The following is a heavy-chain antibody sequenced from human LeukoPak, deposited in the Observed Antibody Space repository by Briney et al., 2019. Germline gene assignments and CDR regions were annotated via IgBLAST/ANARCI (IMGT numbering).Heavy chain of an antibody. CDR3: ARDRLEAVTDDDYFDY. J-gene: IGHJ4*02. Sequence: GGSLRLSCAASGFAFSSYSMNWVRQAPGKGLEWVSYISSRSTTMSYADSVKGRFTISRDNARNSLYLQMNSLRAEDTAVYYCARDRLEAVTDDDYFDYWGQGTLVTVSS. D-gene: IGHD2-21*02. CDR2: ISSRSTTM. V-gene: IGHV3-48*04. CDR1: GFAFSSYS.